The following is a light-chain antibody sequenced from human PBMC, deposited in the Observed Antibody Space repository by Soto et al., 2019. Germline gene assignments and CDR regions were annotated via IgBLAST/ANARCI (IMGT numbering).Light chain of an antibody. J-gene: IGLJ3*02. CDR3: AAWDDSLNAWV. V-gene: IGLV1-44*01. Sequence: QSVLTQPPSASGTPGQRVAMSCSGSNSNIGTNTVNWYRQLPGTAPKLLIFANDQRPSGVPDRLSGSKSGTSASLAISGLQSADEADYYCAAWDDSLNAWVFGGGTQLTVL. CDR2: AND. CDR1: NSNIGTNT.